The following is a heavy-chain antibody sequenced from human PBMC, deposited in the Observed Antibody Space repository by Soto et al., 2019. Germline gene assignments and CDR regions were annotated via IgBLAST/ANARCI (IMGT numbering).Heavy chain of an antibody. CDR2: ISWNSGSI. Sequence: LRLSCAASGFTFDDYAMHWVRQAPGKGLEWVSGISWNSGSIGYADSVKGRFTISRDNAKNSLYLQMNSLRAEDTALYYCAKGAQYSSSWAIDYWGQGTLVTVSS. D-gene: IGHD6-13*01. CDR3: AKGAQYSSSWAIDY. J-gene: IGHJ4*02. CDR1: GFTFDDYA. V-gene: IGHV3-9*01.